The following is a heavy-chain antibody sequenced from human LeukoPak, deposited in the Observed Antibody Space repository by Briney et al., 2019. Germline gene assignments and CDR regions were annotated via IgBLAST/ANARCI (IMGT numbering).Heavy chain of an antibody. Sequence: GGSLRLSCAASGFTVSSNYMSWVRQAPGKGLEWVSVIYSGGSTYYADSVKGRFTISRDNSKNTLYLQMNSLRAEDTAVYYCARDLVGYSYGYPRPSYYYYGMDVWGQGTTVTVSS. J-gene: IGHJ6*02. V-gene: IGHV3-66*01. CDR2: IYSGGST. D-gene: IGHD5-18*01. CDR3: ARDLVGYSYGYPRPSYYYYGMDV. CDR1: GFTVSSNY.